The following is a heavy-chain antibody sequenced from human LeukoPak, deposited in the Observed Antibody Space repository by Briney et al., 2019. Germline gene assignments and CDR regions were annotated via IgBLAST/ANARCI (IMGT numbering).Heavy chain of an antibody. V-gene: IGHV3-33*06. Sequence: GGSLRLSCAASGFSFSNHGMHWVRQAPGKRLEWVAVIWDDGNNKRYANSVNGRFTISRDNSENTLYLQMNGLTAEDTAVYYCAKAHSPPAMIVVVITPFDYWGQGTLVTVSS. CDR2: IWDDGNNK. CDR1: GFSFSNHG. CDR3: AKAHSPPAMIVVVITPFDY. D-gene: IGHD3-22*01. J-gene: IGHJ4*02.